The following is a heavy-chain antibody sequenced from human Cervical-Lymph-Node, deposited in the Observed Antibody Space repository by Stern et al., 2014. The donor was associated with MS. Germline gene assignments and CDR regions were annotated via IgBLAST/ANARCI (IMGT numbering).Heavy chain of an antibody. V-gene: IGHV1-18*01. J-gene: IGHJ6*02. CDR2: ISAYNGNT. CDR3: ARDRTAVYYYYYGMDV. Sequence: QVQLVQSGAEVKKPGASVKVSCKASGYTFTSYGISWVRQAPGQGLEWMGWISAYNGNTNYAQKLQGRVTMTTDTSTSTAYMELRSLRSDDTAVYYCARDRTAVYYYYYGMDVWGQGTTVTVSS. CDR1: GYTFTSYG. D-gene: IGHD6-13*01.